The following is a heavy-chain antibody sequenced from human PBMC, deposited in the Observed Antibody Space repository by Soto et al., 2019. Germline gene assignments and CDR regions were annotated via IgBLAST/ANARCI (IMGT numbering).Heavy chain of an antibody. Sequence: GESLKISREGSGDSFSTYWIGWVRQMPGKGLEWMGGIYPHDSDTTYSPSFQGQVTISADKSISTAYLQWSSLKASDTAVYYCARLYGHGLDVWGQGTTVTVSS. D-gene: IGHD3-10*01. CDR3: ARLYGHGLDV. CDR2: IYPHDSDT. J-gene: IGHJ6*02. V-gene: IGHV5-51*01. CDR1: GDSFSTYW.